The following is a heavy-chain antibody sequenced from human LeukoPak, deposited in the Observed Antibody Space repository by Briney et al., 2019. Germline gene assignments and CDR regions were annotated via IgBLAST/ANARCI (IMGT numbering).Heavy chain of an antibody. D-gene: IGHD3-10*02. CDR2: ISSSGSTI. Sequence: GGSLRLSCAASGYTFSSYEMNWVRQAPGKGLEWVSYISSSGSTIYYADSVKGRFTISRDNAKNSLYLQMNSLRAEVTAVYYCAELGITMIGGVWGKGTTVTISS. J-gene: IGHJ6*04. CDR3: AELGITMIGGV. V-gene: IGHV3-48*03. CDR1: GYTFSSYE.